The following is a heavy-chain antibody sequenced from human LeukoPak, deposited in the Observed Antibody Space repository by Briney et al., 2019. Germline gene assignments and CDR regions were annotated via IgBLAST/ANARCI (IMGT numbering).Heavy chain of an antibody. CDR3: ASSAAGSGNAFDI. J-gene: IGHJ3*02. V-gene: IGHV1-69*04. D-gene: IGHD6-13*01. CDR2: IIPILGIA. CDR1: GGTFSSYA. Sequence: SVKVSCKASGGTFSSYAISWVRQAPGQGLEWMGRIIPILGIANYAQKFQGRVTITTDESTSTACMELSSLRSEDTAVYYCASSAAGSGNAFDIWGQGTMVTVSS.